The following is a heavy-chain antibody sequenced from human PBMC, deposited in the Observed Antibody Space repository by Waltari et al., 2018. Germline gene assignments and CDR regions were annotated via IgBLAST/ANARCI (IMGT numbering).Heavy chain of an antibody. D-gene: IGHD5-18*01. V-gene: IGHV1-3*01. J-gene: IGHJ4*02. CDR1: GYTFTDYA. CDR3: ARDSSGYNYGYGY. Sequence: QVQLVQSGAEVKEPGASVRVSCKASGYTFTDYAIHWVRQAPGQGPEWIGWINAGNGHTKYSQKFQGRVTIIRDTSANTAYMELHSLRSADTAVYYCARDSSGYNYGYGYWGQGTLVTVSS. CDR2: INAGNGHT.